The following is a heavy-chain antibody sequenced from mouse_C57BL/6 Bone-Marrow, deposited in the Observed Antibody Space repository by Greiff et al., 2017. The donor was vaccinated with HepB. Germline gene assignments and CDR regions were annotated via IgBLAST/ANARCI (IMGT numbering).Heavy chain of an antibody. J-gene: IGHJ3*01. Sequence: QVQLQQPGAELVKPGASVKLSCKASGYTFTSYWMHWVKQRPGQGLEWIGMIHPNSGSTNYNEKFKSKATLTVDKSSSTAYLQLSSLTSEDSAVYYCARKFCNWSWFAYWGQGTLVTVSA. V-gene: IGHV1-64*01. CDR1: GYTFTSYW. D-gene: IGHD4-1*02. CDR3: ARKFCNWSWFAY. CDR2: IHPNSGST.